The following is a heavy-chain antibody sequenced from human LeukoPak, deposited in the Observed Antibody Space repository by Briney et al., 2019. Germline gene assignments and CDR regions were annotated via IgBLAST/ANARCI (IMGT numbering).Heavy chain of an antibody. CDR2: FDPEDGET. J-gene: IGHJ6*03. CDR3: ATGVAAAGTEKDYYYYYMDV. CDR1: GYTLTELS. D-gene: IGHD6-13*01. Sequence: ASVKVSCKVSGYTLTELSMHWVRQAPGKGLEWMGGFDPEDGETIYAQKFQGRVTMTEDTSTDTAYMELSSLRSEDTAVYYCATGVAAAGTEKDYYYYYMDVWGKGTTVIVSS. V-gene: IGHV1-24*01.